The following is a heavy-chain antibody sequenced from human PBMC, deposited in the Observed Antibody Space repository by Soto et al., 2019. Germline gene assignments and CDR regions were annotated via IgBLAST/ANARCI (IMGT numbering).Heavy chain of an antibody. CDR3: AKDFFPGNYYYFGMDV. CDR1: GFTFSSYG. Sequence: GGSLRLSCAASGFTFSSYGMHWVRQAPGKGLEWVAVISYDGSNKYYADSVKGRFTISRDNSKNTLYLQMNSLRAEDTAVYYCAKDFFPGNYYYFGMDVWGQGTTVTVSS. CDR2: ISYDGSNK. J-gene: IGHJ6*02. V-gene: IGHV3-30*18. D-gene: IGHD3-3*01.